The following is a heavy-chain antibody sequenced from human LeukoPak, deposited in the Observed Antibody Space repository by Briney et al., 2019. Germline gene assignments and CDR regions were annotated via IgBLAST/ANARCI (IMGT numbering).Heavy chain of an antibody. CDR2: MYYSGST. D-gene: IGHD3-22*01. V-gene: IGHV4-30-4*01. Sequence: SETLSLTCTVSGGSISSGDYYWSWIRQPPGKGLEWIGYMYYSGSTYYNPSLKSRATISVDTSKSQFSLKLSSVTAADTAVYYCARPYYYDSRIDPWGQGTLVTVSS. CDR3: ARPYYYDSRIDP. CDR1: GGSISSGDYY. J-gene: IGHJ5*02.